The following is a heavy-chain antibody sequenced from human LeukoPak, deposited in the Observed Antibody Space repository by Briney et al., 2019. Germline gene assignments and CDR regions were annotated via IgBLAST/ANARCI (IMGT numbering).Heavy chain of an antibody. V-gene: IGHV1-2*06. CDR2: INPNSGGT. J-gene: IGHJ4*02. D-gene: IGHD3-10*01. CDR1: GYTFTGYY. Sequence: GASVKVSCKASGYTFTGYYIHWVRQAPGQGREGMGRINPNSGGTHYAQKFQGRVTMTRDTSISTAYMELSRLRSDDTAVYYCARDEGYYGSGVDGNWGEGTLGTVSS. CDR3: ARDEGYYGSGVDGN.